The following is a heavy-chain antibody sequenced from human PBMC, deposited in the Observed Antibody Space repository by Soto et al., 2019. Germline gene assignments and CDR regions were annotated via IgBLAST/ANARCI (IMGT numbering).Heavy chain of an antibody. V-gene: IGHV4-31*03. CDR3: GRVFGFGGMGG. J-gene: IGHJ6*02. Sequence: TQSLTCTVSGGSIRSGGYYWSWIRQHERKGLEWLGPIYPXATTSSTTPTRXXVTISVDXXKNRFPRKRSSVPAAETAVYSCGRVFGFGGMGGWAQRTRVTLSS. CDR1: GGSIRSGGYY. CDR2: IYPXATT. D-gene: IGHD3-10*01.